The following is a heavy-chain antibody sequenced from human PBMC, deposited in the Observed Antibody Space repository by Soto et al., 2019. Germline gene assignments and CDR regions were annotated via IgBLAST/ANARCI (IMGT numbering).Heavy chain of an antibody. CDR2: IRLGGSQT. Sequence: EVQLLESGGASVKPGESLSLTCAASGLAFNLYVMSWVRQAPGKGLEWVSTIRLGGSQTFFADSVKGRFTLSRDDSKKTLTLQMNSLRVEDTATYYCAVIKTSLGGYATEGGWGQGTAVTVSS. D-gene: IGHD2-15*01. CDR3: AVIKTSLGGYATEGG. CDR1: GLAFNLYV. V-gene: IGHV3-23*01. J-gene: IGHJ3*01.